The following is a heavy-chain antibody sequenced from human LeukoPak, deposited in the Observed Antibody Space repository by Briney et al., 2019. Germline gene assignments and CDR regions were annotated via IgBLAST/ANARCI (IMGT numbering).Heavy chain of an antibody. CDR1: GDSISSSTYY. D-gene: IGHD3-22*01. Sequence: SETLSLTCTVSGDSISSSTYYWDWIRQPPGKGLEWIGNIYHSASTYYNPSLKSRVTISVDTSKNQFSLRLSSVTAADTAVYYCARDHNYDSSGYFLYYWGQGTLVTVSS. J-gene: IGHJ4*02. CDR2: IYHSAST. CDR3: ARDHNYDSSGYFLYY. V-gene: IGHV4-39*02.